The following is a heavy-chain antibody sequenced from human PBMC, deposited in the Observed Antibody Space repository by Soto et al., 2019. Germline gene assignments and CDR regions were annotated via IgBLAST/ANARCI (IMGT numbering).Heavy chain of an antibody. D-gene: IGHD6-13*01. V-gene: IGHV3-23*01. J-gene: IGHJ4*02. CDR3: AKRRMDSRRYFDY. CDR1: GFTFSSYA. Sequence: QAGGSLRLSCAASGFTFSSYAMSWVRQAPGKGLEWVSAISGSGGSTYYADSVKGRFTISRDNSKNTLYLQMNSLRAEDTAVYYCAKRRMDSRRYFDYWGQGTLVTVSS. CDR2: ISGSGGST.